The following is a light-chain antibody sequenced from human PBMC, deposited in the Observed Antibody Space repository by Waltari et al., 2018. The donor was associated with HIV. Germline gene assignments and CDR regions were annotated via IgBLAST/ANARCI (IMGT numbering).Light chain of an antibody. V-gene: IGLV1-40*01. J-gene: IGLJ3*02. CDR3: QSYDSSLSGSWV. CDR1: SPNLGAGFD. CDR2: GNN. Sequence: QSVLPQPPSVSGAPGQRVTFSCTGSSPNLGAGFDVHWYQQLPGTAPKLLIYGNNNRPSGVPDRFSGSKSGTSASLAITGLQAEDEADYYCQSYDSSLSGSWVFGGGTKLTVL.